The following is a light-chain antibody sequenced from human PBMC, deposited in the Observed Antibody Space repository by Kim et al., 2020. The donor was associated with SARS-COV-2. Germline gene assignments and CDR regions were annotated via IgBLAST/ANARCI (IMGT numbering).Light chain of an antibody. Sequence: DIVMTQSPDSLAVSLGERATINCKSSQSVVWSSNNNNLLTWYQQKPGQPPKVLIFWASTRESGVPDRFSASGSGTDFTLTISSVQAEDVAVYYCLQYFKTPFTFGQGTKLEI. CDR2: WAS. J-gene: IGKJ2*01. V-gene: IGKV4-1*01. CDR3: LQYFKTPFT. CDR1: QSVVWSSNNNNL.